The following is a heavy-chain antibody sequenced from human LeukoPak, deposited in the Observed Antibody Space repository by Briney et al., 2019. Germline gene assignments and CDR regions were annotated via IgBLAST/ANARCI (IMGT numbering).Heavy chain of an antibody. CDR2: IRNDGSNK. V-gene: IGHV3-30*02. Sequence: GGSLRLSCAASGFTFSSYAMHWVRQAPGKGLEWVTFIRNDGSNKYYADSVKGRFTISRDNSKNTLYLQMNSLRPEDTAVYYCAKVDRGWGSSVHYFDYWGQGTLVTVSS. CDR3: AKVDRGWGSSVHYFDY. CDR1: GFTFSSYA. J-gene: IGHJ4*02. D-gene: IGHD7-27*01.